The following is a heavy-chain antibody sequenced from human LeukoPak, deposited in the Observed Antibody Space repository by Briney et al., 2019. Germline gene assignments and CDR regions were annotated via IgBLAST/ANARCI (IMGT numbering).Heavy chain of an antibody. Sequence: SETLSLTCSVSGDSMNGYYWIWIRQTAGKGLEWIGRLFTGGNAECNPSLKSRVTISVDTSKNQFSLKLSSVTAADTAVYYCARGGVTAIRDAFDIWGQGTMVTVSS. CDR3: ARGGVTAIRDAFDI. V-gene: IGHV4-4*07. J-gene: IGHJ3*02. CDR1: GDSMNGYY. CDR2: LFTGGNA. D-gene: IGHD2-21*02.